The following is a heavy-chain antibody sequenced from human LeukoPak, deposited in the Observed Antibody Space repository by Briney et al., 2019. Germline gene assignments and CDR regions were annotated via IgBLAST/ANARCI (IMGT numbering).Heavy chain of an antibody. CDR1: GYTFTGYY. CDR3: ARGPISAAAGTIDY. V-gene: IGHV1-2*02. Sequence: ASVKVSCKASGYTFTGYYMHWVRQAPGQGLEWMGWINPNSGGTNYAQKFQGRVTMTRNTSISTAYMELSSLRSEDTAVYYCARGPISAAAGTIDYWGQGTLVTVSS. D-gene: IGHD6-13*01. CDR2: INPNSGGT. J-gene: IGHJ4*02.